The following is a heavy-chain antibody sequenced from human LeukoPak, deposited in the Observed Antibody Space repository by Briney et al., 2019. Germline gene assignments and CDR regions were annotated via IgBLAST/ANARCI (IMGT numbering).Heavy chain of an antibody. V-gene: IGHV3-48*01. CDR1: GFTFSTSG. CDR3: AREEKMEEGYYYYMDV. CDR2: IISSSNTI. J-gene: IGHJ6*03. Sequence: GGSLRLSCAASGFTFSTSGMNWVRQAPGKGLEWVSYIISSSNTIYYADSVKGRLIISRDNSKNSLYLQMNSLKAEDTAVYYCAREEKMEEGYYYYMDVWGKGTTVTVSS. D-gene: IGHD5-24*01.